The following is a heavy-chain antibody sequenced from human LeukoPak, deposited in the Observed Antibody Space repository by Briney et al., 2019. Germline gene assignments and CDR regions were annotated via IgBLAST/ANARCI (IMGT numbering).Heavy chain of an antibody. Sequence: ASVKVSCKPSGYSFTRNVISWVRQAPGQGLEWMAWISANSGNTNYAQNFQDRVTLTTDTSTSTAYMELRSLRSDHTAVYYCARDVNYAFDYWGQGTLVTVSS. J-gene: IGHJ4*02. CDR3: ARDVNYAFDY. CDR1: GYSFTRNV. D-gene: IGHD3-16*01. V-gene: IGHV1-18*01. CDR2: ISANSGNT.